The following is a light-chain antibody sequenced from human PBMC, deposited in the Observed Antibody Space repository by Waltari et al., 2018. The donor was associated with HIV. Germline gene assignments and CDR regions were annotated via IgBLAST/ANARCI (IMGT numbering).Light chain of an antibody. CDR1: AYNIASNY. Sequence: QSVLTQPPSVSGAPGQRVTMSCSGSAYNIASNYVYWYQQFPGAAPKLLIFRDDQRHSGVPDRFSGSKSGTSASLAISGLQADDEADYYCSAWDDNLSSLVLGGGTSLTVL. J-gene: IGLJ3*02. CDR3: SAWDDNLSSLV. V-gene: IGLV1-47*01. CDR2: RDD.